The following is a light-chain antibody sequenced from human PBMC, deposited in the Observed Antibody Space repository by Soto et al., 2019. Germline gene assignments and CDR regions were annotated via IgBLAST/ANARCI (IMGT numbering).Light chain of an antibody. CDR2: GAS. V-gene: IGKV3-15*01. J-gene: IGKJ2*01. Sequence: EIVMTQSPATLSVSPGERATLSCRASQTVSSNLAWYQQKPGQAPRLLIHGASTRATGVPARFSGSGSGTEFPLTLSRLQSEDFAVYYCQQYHNWPPQYTFGQGTKLQIK. CDR3: QQYHNWPPQYT. CDR1: QTVSSN.